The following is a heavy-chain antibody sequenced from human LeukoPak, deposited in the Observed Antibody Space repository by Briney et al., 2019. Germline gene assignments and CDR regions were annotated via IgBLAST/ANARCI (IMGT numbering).Heavy chain of an antibody. CDR1: GYSISSGYY. V-gene: IGHV4-38-2*02. CDR2: IYHSGST. CDR3: ARTFYCGGDCYRNDY. Sequence: SETLSLTCTVSGYSISSGYYWGWIRQPPGKGLEWIGSIYHSGSTYYNPSLKSRVTISVDTSKNQFSLKLSSVTAADTAVYYCARTFYCGGDCYRNDYWGQGTLVTVSS. D-gene: IGHD2-21*02. J-gene: IGHJ4*02.